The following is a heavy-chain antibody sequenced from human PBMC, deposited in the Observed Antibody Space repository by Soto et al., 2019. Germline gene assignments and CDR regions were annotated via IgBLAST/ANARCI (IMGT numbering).Heavy chain of an antibody. CDR1: WFTVRSNY. Sequence: PGGALRLSCAAFWFTVRSNYMTWVRLAPGNGLYCFSLVYSGVATHXXASVKVRXXISTHISHNTLFLQMXILRTEYTATYYCVRGRYGSQIHWAQGTKVTVSS. CDR2: VYSGVAT. J-gene: IGHJ4*02. V-gene: IGHV3-53*04. D-gene: IGHD3-10*01. CDR3: VRGRYGSQIH.